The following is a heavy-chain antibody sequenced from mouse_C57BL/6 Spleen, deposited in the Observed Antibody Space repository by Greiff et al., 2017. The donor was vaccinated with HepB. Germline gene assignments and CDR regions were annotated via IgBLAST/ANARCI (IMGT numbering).Heavy chain of an antibody. CDR3: ARPLYDGYYSWFAY. D-gene: IGHD2-3*01. V-gene: IGHV1-42*01. CDR1: GYSFTGYY. Sequence: VQLQQSGPELVKPGASVKISCKASGYSFTGYYMNWVKQSPEKSLEWIGEINPSTGGTTYNQKFKAKATLTVDKSSSTAYMQLKSLTSEDSAVYYCARPLYDGYYSWFAYWGQGTLVTVSA. CDR2: INPSTGGT. J-gene: IGHJ3*01.